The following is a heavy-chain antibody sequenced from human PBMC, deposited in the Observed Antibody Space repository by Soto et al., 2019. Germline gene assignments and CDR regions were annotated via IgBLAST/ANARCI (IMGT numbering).Heavy chain of an antibody. J-gene: IGHJ4*02. Sequence: ASLLVSCKASGYTFTIFDIIRVRQAPGQGIEWMGWLSADNGDTTHVPKLHDRETMTTDTSTSTAYMELRSLRSDDTAMYYCARVNNWNYAVANWGQGTLVTVSS. V-gene: IGHV1-18*01. CDR3: ARVNNWNYAVAN. D-gene: IGHD1-7*01. CDR2: LSADNGDT. CDR1: GYTFTIFD.